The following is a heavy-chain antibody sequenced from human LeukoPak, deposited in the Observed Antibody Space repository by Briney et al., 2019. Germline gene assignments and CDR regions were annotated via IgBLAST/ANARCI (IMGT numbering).Heavy chain of an antibody. CDR3: AREGSDFWSGYSKGYFDY. J-gene: IGHJ4*02. Sequence: GGSLRLSCAASGFTFSSYSMNWVRRAPGKGLEWVSYIGSSVSTRYYADSVKGRFTISRDNGKCALYLQMNSLRAEDTAVYYCAREGSDFWSGYSKGYFDYWGQGTLVTVSS. CDR2: IGSSVSTR. CDR1: GFTFSSYS. D-gene: IGHD3-3*01. V-gene: IGHV3-48*01.